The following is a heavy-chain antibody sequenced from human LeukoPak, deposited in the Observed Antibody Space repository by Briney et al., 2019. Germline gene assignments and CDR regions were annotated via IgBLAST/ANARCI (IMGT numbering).Heavy chain of an antibody. Sequence: GGSLRLSCAASGFTFSSYAMSWARQAPGKGLEWVSAISGSGGSTYYADSVKGRFTISRDNSKNTLYLQMNSLRAEDTAVYYCAKGTIAVAGRGCAFDIWGQGTMVTVSS. CDR2: ISGSGGST. J-gene: IGHJ3*02. D-gene: IGHD6-19*01. V-gene: IGHV3-23*01. CDR1: GFTFSSYA. CDR3: AKGTIAVAGRGCAFDI.